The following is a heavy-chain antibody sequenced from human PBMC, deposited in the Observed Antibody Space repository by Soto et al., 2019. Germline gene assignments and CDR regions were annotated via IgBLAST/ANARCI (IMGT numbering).Heavy chain of an antibody. Sequence: GGSLRLSCAASGFTFSSYAMSWVRQAPGKGLEWVSAISGSGGSTYYADSVKGRFTISRDNSKNTLYLQMNSLRAEDTALYYCAKSGLIAARDYYYYYYMDVWGKGTTVTVSS. CDR3: AKSGLIAARDYYYYYYMDV. CDR1: GFTFSSYA. CDR2: ISGSGGST. V-gene: IGHV3-23*01. J-gene: IGHJ6*03. D-gene: IGHD6-6*01.